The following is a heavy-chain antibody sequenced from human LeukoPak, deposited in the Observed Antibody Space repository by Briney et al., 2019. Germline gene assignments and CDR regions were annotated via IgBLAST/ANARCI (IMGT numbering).Heavy chain of an antibody. CDR2: INHSGSN. Sequence: SETLSLTCAVYGGSFSGYYWSWIRQPPGKGLEWIGEINHSGSNNYNPSLKSRVTISVDTSKNQFSLKLSSVTAADTAVYYCTRVCGWNYDILTGYYPEENFFDYWGQGTLVTVSS. CDR3: TRVCGWNYDILTGYYPEENFFDY. D-gene: IGHD3-9*01. J-gene: IGHJ4*02. V-gene: IGHV4-34*01. CDR1: GGSFSGYY.